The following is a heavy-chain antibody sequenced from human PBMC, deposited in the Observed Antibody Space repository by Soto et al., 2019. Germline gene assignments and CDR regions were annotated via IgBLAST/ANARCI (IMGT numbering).Heavy chain of an antibody. CDR1: GYTFTSYD. CDR3: ARGVDNGVDV. Sequence: QVQLVQSGAEVTKPGASVKVSCKASGYTFTSYDINWGRQPTEQGLEWLGWMSPNSGATGYAQKFQGRVTMTRDTSISTVYMELSNLRSEDTDIYYCARGVDNGVDVWGQGSTVTVSS. CDR2: MSPNSGAT. J-gene: IGHJ6*02. V-gene: IGHV1-8*01. D-gene: IGHD2-8*01.